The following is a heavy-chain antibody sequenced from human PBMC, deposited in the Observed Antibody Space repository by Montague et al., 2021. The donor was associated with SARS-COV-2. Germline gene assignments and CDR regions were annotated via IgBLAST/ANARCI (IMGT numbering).Heavy chain of an antibody. CDR3: ARMGSSWYVRYYYYYGMDV. Sequence: SLRLSCAASGFTFSSYWMSWVRQAPGKGLEWVANIKQDGSEKYYVDSVKGRFTISRDNAKNSLYLQMNSLRAEDTAVYYYARMGSSWYVRYYYYYGMDVWGQGTTVTVSS. CDR2: IKQDGSEK. J-gene: IGHJ6*02. D-gene: IGHD6-13*01. CDR1: GFTFSSYW. V-gene: IGHV3-7*01.